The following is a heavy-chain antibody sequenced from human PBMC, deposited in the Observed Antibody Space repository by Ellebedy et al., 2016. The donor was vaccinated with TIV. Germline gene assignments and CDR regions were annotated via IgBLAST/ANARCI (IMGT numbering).Heavy chain of an antibody. V-gene: IGHV3-23*01. D-gene: IGHD1-26*01. CDR3: AKVGTRYSGSYRPLDY. CDR2: ISGSGGST. CDR1: GFTFSSYA. J-gene: IGHJ4*02. Sequence: GESLKISXAASGFTFSSYAMSWVRQAPGKGLEWVSAISGSGGSTYYADSVKGRFTTSRDNSKNTLYLQMNSLRAEDTAVYYCAKVGTRYSGSYRPLDYWGQGTLVTVSS.